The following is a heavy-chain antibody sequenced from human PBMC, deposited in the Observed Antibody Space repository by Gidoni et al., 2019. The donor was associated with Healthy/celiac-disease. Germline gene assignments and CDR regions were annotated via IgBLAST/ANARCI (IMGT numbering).Heavy chain of an antibody. J-gene: IGHJ6*02. CDR3: TRDPIVVGDYYGMDV. V-gene: IGHV3-49*05. CDR2: IRSKAYGGTT. D-gene: IGHD2-15*01. Sequence: EVQLVESGGGLVKPGRSLRLSCTASGFTFGDYAMSWFRQAPGKGLEWVGFIRSKAYGGTTEYAASVKGRFTISRDDSKSIAYLQMNSLKTEDTAVYYCTRDPIVVGDYYGMDVWGQGTTVTVSS. CDR1: GFTFGDYA.